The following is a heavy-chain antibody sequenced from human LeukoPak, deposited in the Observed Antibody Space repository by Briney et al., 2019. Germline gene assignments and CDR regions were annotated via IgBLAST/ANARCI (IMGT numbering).Heavy chain of an antibody. V-gene: IGHV3-30*02. CDR1: GLTFSNYG. D-gene: IGHD3-10*01. CDR3: AKDKRFLWFGELSD. Sequence: PGGSLRLSCAASGLTFSNYGMHWVRQAPGKGLEWVAFIRYDGNNKYYADSVKGRFATSRDNSKNTLFLQMNSLRADDTAVYYCAKDKRFLWFGELSDWGQGTLVTVSS. CDR2: IRYDGNNK. J-gene: IGHJ4*02.